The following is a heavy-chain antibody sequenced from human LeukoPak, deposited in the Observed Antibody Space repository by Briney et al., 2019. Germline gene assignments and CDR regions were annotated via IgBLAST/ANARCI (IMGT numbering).Heavy chain of an antibody. Sequence: SQTLSLTCAISGDSVSSNSAAWNWLRQSPSRGLEWLGRTYYRSKWYNDYAVSVKSRITINPDTSKNQFSLQLNSVTPEDTAVYYCARDLQSYGSDAFDIWGQGTMVTVSS. J-gene: IGHJ3*02. D-gene: IGHD4-17*01. CDR3: ARDLQSYGSDAFDI. V-gene: IGHV6-1*01. CDR1: GDSVSSNSAA. CDR2: TYYRSKWYN.